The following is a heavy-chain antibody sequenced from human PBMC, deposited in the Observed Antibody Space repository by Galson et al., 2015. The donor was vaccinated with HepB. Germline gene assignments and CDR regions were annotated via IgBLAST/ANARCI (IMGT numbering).Heavy chain of an antibody. Sequence: SETLSLTCTVSGGSISSYYWSWIRQPAGKGLEWIGRIYTSGSTNYNPSLKSRVTMSVDTSKNQFSLKLSSVTAADTAVYYCARARGYCSSTSCYRYYYYYMDVWGKGTTVTVSS. J-gene: IGHJ6*03. CDR3: ARARGYCSSTSCYRYYYYYMDV. D-gene: IGHD2-2*02. CDR1: GGSISSYY. CDR2: IYTSGST. V-gene: IGHV4-4*07.